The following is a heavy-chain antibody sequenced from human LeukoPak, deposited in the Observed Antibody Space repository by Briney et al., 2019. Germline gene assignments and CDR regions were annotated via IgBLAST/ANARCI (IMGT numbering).Heavy chain of an antibody. D-gene: IGHD6-19*01. CDR3: ANDHVAGDSSYHDAFDI. Sequence: QTGGSLRLSCAASGFTFSSYGMHWVRQAPGKGLEWVAVISYNGSNKYYADSVKGRFTISRDNSKNTLYLQMNSLRAEDTAVYYCANDHVAGDSSYHDAFDIWAKGQWSPSLQ. V-gene: IGHV3-30*18. J-gene: IGHJ3*02. CDR1: GFTFSSYG. CDR2: ISYNGSNK.